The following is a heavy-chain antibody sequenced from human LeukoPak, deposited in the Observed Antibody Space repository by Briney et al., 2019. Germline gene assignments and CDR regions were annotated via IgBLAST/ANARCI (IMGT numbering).Heavy chain of an antibody. D-gene: IGHD3-22*01. CDR2: INPNSGGT. V-gene: IGHV1-2*02. CDR1: GYTFTGYY. J-gene: IGHJ5*02. CDR3: ARVADYYDSSGLNWFDP. Sequence: GASVKVSCKASGYTFTGYYMHWVRQAPGQGLEWMGWINPNSGGTNYAQKFQGRVTMTRDTSISTAYMELSRLRSDDTAVYYCARVADYYDSSGLNWFDPWGQGTLVTVSS.